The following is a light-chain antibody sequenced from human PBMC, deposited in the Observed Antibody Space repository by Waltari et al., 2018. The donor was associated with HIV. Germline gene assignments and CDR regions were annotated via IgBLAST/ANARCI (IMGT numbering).Light chain of an antibody. CDR3: NSRDSSGDVV. V-gene: IGLV3-19*01. J-gene: IGLJ2*01. Sequence: SSELTQDAAVSVALGQTVRITCQGDSLRSYYANWYQQKPGQAPVLVIYGKNNRPSGIPDRFSGSSSGNTASLTITGAQAEDEADYYCNSRDSSGDVVFGGGTKLTVL. CDR1: SLRSYY. CDR2: GKN.